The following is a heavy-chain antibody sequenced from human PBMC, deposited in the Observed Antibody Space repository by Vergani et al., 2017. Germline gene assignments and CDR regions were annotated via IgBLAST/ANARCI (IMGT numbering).Heavy chain of an antibody. CDR1: GYSITSGYY. D-gene: IGHD3-10*01. Sequence: QVQLLESGPGLLKPSETLSLTCSVSGYSITSGYYWGWIRQPPGRGPEWIGSISHTGSAYYNPSLKSRVTLSVDTSMNQVSLKLNSVTAADTAVYYCVRTVALWFGETKDVGWFDPWGQGTLVTVTS. CDR2: ISHTGSA. J-gene: IGHJ5*02. V-gene: IGHV4-38-2*01. CDR3: VRTVALWFGETKDVGWFDP.